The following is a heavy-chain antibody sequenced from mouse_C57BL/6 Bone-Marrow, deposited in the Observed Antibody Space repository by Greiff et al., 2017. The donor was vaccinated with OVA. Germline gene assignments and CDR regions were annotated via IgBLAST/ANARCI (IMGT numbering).Heavy chain of an antibody. CDR2: IYPGDGDT. V-gene: IGHV1-80*01. D-gene: IGHD1-1*01. CDR3: ARDGSSYPYWYFDV. Sequence: QVQLKQSGAELVKPGASVKISCKASGYAFSSYWMNWVKQRPGKGLEWIGQIYPGDGDTNYNGKFKGKATLTADKSSSTAYMQLSSLTSEDSAVYCCARDGSSYPYWYFDVWGTGTTVTVSS. CDR1: GYAFSSYW. J-gene: IGHJ1*03.